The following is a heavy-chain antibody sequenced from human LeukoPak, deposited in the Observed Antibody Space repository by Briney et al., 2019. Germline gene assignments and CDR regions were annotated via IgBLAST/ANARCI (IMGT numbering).Heavy chain of an antibody. J-gene: IGHJ4*02. V-gene: IGHV1-8*03. D-gene: IGHD2-2*01. CDR2: MNPNSGNT. Sequence: ASVKVSCKASGYTFTSYDINWVRQAPGQGLEWMGWMNPNSGNTVYAQKFQGRVTITRNTSISTAYMELSSLRSEDTAVYYCARRARYCSSTSCYPNFDYWGQGTLVTVSS. CDR1: GYTFTSYD. CDR3: ARRARYCSSTSCYPNFDY.